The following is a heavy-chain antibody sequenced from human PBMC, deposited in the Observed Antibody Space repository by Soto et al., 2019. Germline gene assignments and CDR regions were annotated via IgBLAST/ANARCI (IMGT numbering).Heavy chain of an antibody. J-gene: IGHJ4*02. V-gene: IGHV3-23*01. CDR3: AKEFGISGTAFDY. CDR2: ISGSGGST. Sequence: GGSLRLYCEASGFTFSSYAMSWVRKAPGKGTEWVSAISGSGGSTYYDDYVKGRFTISRDNSKNTLDLQMNSRRAEDTAGYYCAKEFGISGTAFDYWGQGTLVTVSS. D-gene: IGHD1-20*01. CDR1: GFTFSSYA.